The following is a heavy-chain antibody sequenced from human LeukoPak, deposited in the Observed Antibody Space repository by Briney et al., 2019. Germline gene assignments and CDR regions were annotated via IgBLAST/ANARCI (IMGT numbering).Heavy chain of an antibody. CDR2: ISWNSDSI. Sequence: GGSLRLSCAASGFTFGDYAMHWVRQAPGKGLEWVSGISWNSDSIGYADSVKGRFTISRDNAKNSLYLQMNSLRAEDTALYYCAKRGGTLYSDYDWGSFDYWGQGTLVTVSS. D-gene: IGHD5-12*01. CDR1: GFTFGDYA. V-gene: IGHV3-9*01. J-gene: IGHJ4*02. CDR3: AKRGGTLYSDYDWGSFDY.